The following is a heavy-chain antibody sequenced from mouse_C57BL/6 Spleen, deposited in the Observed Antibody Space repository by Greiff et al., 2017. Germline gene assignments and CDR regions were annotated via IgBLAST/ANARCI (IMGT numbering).Heavy chain of an antibody. V-gene: IGHV1-82*01. CDR1: GYAFSSSW. CDR3: ARSRDGYQRYFDD. D-gene: IGHD2-3*01. J-gene: IGHJ2*01. CDR2: IYPGDGDT. Sequence: QVQLQQPGAELVKPGASVKLSCKASGYAFSSSWMNWVKQRPGKGLEWIGRIYPGDGDTNYNGTFKGKATLTADKSSSTAYMQLSSLTSEDSAVYFCARSRDGYQRYFDDWGQGTTLTVAS.